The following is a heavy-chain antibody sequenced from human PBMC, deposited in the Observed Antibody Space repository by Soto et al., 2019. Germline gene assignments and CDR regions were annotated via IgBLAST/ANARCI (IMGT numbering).Heavy chain of an antibody. CDR1: GFTFSSYS. CDR3: ARDASGTRGYYFDY. Sequence: ESGGGLVQPGGSLRLSCAASGFTFSSYSMNWVRQAPGKGLEWVSYISSSSSTIYYADSVKGRFTISRDNAKNSLYLQMNSLRDEDTAVYYCARDASGTRGYYFDYWGQGTLVTVSS. D-gene: IGHD1-26*01. CDR2: ISSSSSTI. J-gene: IGHJ4*02. V-gene: IGHV3-48*02.